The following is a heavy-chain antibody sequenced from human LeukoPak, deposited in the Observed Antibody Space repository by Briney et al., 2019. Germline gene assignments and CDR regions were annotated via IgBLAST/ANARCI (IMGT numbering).Heavy chain of an antibody. CDR2: ISSNGGST. D-gene: IGHD4-17*01. V-gene: IGHV3-64*01. J-gene: IGHJ5*02. Sequence: GGSLRLSCAASGFTFSSYAMHWVRQAPGKGLEYVSAISSNGGSTYYANSVKGRFTISRDNSKNTLYLQMGSLRAEDMAVYYCAREMVTTYRWFDPWGQGTLVTVSS. CDR3: AREMVTTYRWFDP. CDR1: GFTFSSYA.